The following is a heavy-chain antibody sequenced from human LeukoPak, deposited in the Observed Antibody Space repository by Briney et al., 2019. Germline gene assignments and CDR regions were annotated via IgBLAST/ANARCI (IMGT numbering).Heavy chain of an antibody. J-gene: IGHJ4*02. D-gene: IGHD6-13*01. CDR1: GGSISSSSSY. CDR2: IYYSGST. Sequence: SETLSLTCTVSGGSISSSSSYWGWIRQPPGKGLEWIGTIYYSGSTHHNPSLKSRVTISVDTSKNQFSLKLSSVTAADTAVYHCARHSAGTRYSFDYWGQGTLVTVSS. CDR3: ARHSAGTRYSFDY. V-gene: IGHV4-39*01.